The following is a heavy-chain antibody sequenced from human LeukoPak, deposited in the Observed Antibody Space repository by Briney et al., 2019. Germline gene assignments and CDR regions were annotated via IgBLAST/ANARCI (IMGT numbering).Heavy chain of an antibody. CDR1: GYSISSGYY. J-gene: IGHJ4*02. Sequence: SETLSLTCAVSGYSISSGYYWGWIRQPPGKGLEWIGSIYHSGSTYYNPSLKSRVTISVDTSKNQFSLKLSSVSAADTAVYYCARDGRLKLWSDFDYWGQGTLVTVSS. V-gene: IGHV4-38-2*02. D-gene: IGHD5-18*01. CDR2: IYHSGST. CDR3: ARDGRLKLWSDFDY.